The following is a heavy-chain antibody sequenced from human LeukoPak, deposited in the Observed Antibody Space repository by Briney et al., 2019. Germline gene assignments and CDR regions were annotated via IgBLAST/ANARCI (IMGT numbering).Heavy chain of an antibody. V-gene: IGHV4-59*01. D-gene: IGHD2-21*01. CDR1: GGSISSYY. CDR3: ARALFYYFDY. CDR2: IYYSGST. Sequence: PSETLSLTCTVSGGSISSYYWSWIRQPPGKGLEWIGYIYYSGSTNYNPSLKSGVTISVDTSKNQFSLKLSSVTAADTAVYYCARALFYYFDYWGQGTLVTVSS. J-gene: IGHJ4*02.